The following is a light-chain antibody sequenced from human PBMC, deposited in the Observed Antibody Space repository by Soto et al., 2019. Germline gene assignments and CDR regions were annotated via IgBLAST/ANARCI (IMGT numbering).Light chain of an antibody. J-gene: IGKJ4*02. Sequence: EIVMTQSPATLSVSPGERATLSCRASQSVSSNLAWYQQNPRQAPRLIIYGSSTTTTSLQARCSGSGSATDFTLTSSLQPSEYSAYYCWQHNNNRPTFGGGTKVDI. CDR1: QSVSSN. CDR3: QHNNNRPT. V-gene: IGKV3-15*01. CDR2: GSS.